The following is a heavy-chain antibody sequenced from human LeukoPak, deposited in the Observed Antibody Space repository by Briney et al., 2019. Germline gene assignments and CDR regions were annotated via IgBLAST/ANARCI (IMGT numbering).Heavy chain of an antibody. V-gene: IGHV3-53*01. D-gene: IGHD2-2*01. Sequence: PGGSLRLSCAASGFTVSNNFMNWVRQAPGKGLEWVSGIYSGGSTYYADSVKGRFSISRDIFTNTVYLQMNSLGVDDTALYYCATVGGFCPSSNCYAYFDHWGQGSLVTVSS. CDR2: IYSGGST. CDR1: GFTVSNNF. CDR3: ATVGGFCPSSNCYAYFDH. J-gene: IGHJ4*02.